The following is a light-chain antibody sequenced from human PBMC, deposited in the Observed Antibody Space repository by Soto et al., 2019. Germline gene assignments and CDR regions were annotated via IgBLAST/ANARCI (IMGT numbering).Light chain of an antibody. CDR1: QSVSSN. CDR2: GAS. J-gene: IGKJ1*01. CDR3: QQYNNWPPMT. V-gene: IGKV3-15*01. Sequence: EIVSTQSASTVSVSPGERATLSCRASQSVSSNLAWYQQKPGQAPRLLIYGASTRATGIPARFSGSGSGTEFTLTISSLQSEDFAVYYCQQYNNWPPMTFGQGTKVDIK.